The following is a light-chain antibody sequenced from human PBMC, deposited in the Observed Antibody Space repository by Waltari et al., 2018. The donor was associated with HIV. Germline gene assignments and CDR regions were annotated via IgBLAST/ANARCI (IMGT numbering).Light chain of an antibody. V-gene: IGLV3-25*03. CDR3: QSTDSSGTYVI. Sequence: SYELTQPPSVSVSPGPTARITCSGDTLPKQYAFWYQQKPGQAPVLVMYKDSERPSGFPERFSGSSSGTQVTLTVSGVQAEDEAAYYCQSTDSSGTYVIFGGGTKLTVL. CDR2: KDS. J-gene: IGLJ2*01. CDR1: TLPKQY.